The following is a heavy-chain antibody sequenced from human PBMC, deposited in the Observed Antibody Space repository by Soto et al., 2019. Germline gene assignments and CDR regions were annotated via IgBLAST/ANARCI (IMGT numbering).Heavy chain of an antibody. CDR2: IYSIGST. CDR3: RRSSRYSTDV. D-gene: IGHD6-13*01. CDR1: GGSISSSSY. Sequence: SETLSLTCTVSGGSISSSSYWGWIRQPPGKGLEWIGSIYSIGSTYYNPSLKSRVTISVDTTKNQFSLKLSSVTAADTAVYYCRRSSRYSTDVWGQGTTVTVS. J-gene: IGHJ6*02. V-gene: IGHV4-39*01.